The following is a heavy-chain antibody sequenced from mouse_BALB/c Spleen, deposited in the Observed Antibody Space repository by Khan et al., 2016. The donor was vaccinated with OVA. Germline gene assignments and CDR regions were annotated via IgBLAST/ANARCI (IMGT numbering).Heavy chain of an antibody. J-gene: IGHJ1*01. CDR3: ARGASYWYFDV. Sequence: QEVQSGPELKKPGETVKISCKASAYTFTNYGMNWVKQAPGKGLKWMGWINTYTGEPTYTDDFKGRFAFSLETSAGTAYLQINNLKNEDMATYFCARGASYWYFDVWGAGTTVTVSS. CDR1: AYTFTNYG. V-gene: IGHV9-1*02. CDR2: INTYTGEP.